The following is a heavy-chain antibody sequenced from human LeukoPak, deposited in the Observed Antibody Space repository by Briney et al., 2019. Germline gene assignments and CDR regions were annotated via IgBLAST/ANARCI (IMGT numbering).Heavy chain of an antibody. CDR3: AKGRVSSSTWYSTYYYYFYMDL. CDR2: VDHTGST. D-gene: IGHD6-13*01. J-gene: IGHJ6*03. CDR1: RFTFSSYS. V-gene: IGHV4-59*01. Sequence: GSLRLSCAASRFTFSSYSMNWIRQPPGKGLEWIGYVDHTGSTNFNPSLNGRVSISRDTTKNLFSLRLRSVTAADTAVYFCAKGRVSSSTWYSTYYYYFYMDLWGKGTTVTVSS.